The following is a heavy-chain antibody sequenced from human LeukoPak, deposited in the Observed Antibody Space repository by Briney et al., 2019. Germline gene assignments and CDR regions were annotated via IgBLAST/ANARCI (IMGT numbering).Heavy chain of an antibody. CDR3: AKRSRFGDYYYGMDV. D-gene: IGHD3-16*01. J-gene: IGHJ6*04. CDR2: ISGSGGST. V-gene: IGHV3-23*01. CDR1: GFTFSSYA. Sequence: PGGSLRLSCAASGFTFSSYAMSWVRQAPEKGLEWVSAISGSGGSTYYADSVKGRFTISRDNSKNTLYLQMNSLRAEDTAVYYCAKRSRFGDYYYGMDVWGKGTTVTVSS.